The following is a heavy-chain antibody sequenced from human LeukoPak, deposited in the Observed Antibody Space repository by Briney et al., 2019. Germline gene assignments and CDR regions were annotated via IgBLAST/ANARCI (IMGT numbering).Heavy chain of an antibody. CDR2: INAGNGNT. D-gene: IGHD3-3*01. V-gene: IGHV1-3*01. Sequence: RASVKVSCKASGYTFTSYAMHWVRQAPGQRLEWMGWINAGNGNTNYAQKLQGRVTMTTDTSTSTAYMELRSLRSDDTAVYYCAREAGRITIFGVVPRSQNWFDPWGQGTLVTVSS. J-gene: IGHJ5*02. CDR1: GYTFTSYA. CDR3: AREAGRITIFGVVPRSQNWFDP.